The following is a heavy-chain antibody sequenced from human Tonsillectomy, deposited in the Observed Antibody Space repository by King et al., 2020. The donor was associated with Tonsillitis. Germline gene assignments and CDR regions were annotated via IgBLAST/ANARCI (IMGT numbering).Heavy chain of an antibody. V-gene: IGHV3-48*04. D-gene: IGHD2-15*01. CDR3: ATEILGYCSGGSCYDGMDV. CDR2: ISSSSSTI. J-gene: IGHJ6*02. Sequence: VQLVESGGGLVQPGGSLRLSCAASGFTFSRFSMNWVRQAPGKGLEWVSYISSSSSTIYYADSVKGRFTISRDNATNSLYLQMNSLRAEDTAVYYCATEILGYCSGGSCYDGMDVWGQGTTVTVSS. CDR1: GFTFSRFS.